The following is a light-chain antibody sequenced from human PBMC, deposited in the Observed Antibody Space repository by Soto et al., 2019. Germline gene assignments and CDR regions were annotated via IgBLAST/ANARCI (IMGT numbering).Light chain of an antibody. V-gene: IGKV3-20*01. J-gene: IGKJ2*01. CDR1: QRVSSSY. CDR2: GAS. CDR3: QQYGSSPPFT. Sequence: EIVLTQSPGTLSLSPGERATVSCRASQRVSSSYLAWYQQKPGQAPRLLIYGASSRATGIPDRFSGSGSGTDFTLTISRLEPEDFAVYFCQQYGSSPPFTFGQGTKVEI.